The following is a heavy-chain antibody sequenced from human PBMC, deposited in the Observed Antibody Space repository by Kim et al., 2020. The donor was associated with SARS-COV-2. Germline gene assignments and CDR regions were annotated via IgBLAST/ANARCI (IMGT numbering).Heavy chain of an antibody. Sequence: SETLSLTCIVYGGSISYYYWSWIRQPPGKGLEWIGNIYYSGSTNYNPSLKSRVTISVDTSKNQFSLRLNSVTAADTAVYYCARHGRGSGPPGYWGQGILVTVSS. CDR2: IYYSGST. D-gene: IGHD2-15*01. CDR3: ARHGRGSGPPGY. CDR1: GGSISYYY. V-gene: IGHV4-59*08. J-gene: IGHJ4*02.